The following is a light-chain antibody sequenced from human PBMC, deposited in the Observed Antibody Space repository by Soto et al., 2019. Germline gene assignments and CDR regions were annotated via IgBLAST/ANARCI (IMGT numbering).Light chain of an antibody. CDR2: VAS. CDR1: QSVSSNF. Sequence: EIALTQSPGTLSLSPGERATLSCRASQSVSSNFLAWYQQKSGQAPRLLIYVASSRATGIPGRFSGSGSGTDFTLTISRLEPEDFAVYYCQQYARSPITFGQGTRLEIK. V-gene: IGKV3-20*01. J-gene: IGKJ5*01. CDR3: QQYARSPIT.